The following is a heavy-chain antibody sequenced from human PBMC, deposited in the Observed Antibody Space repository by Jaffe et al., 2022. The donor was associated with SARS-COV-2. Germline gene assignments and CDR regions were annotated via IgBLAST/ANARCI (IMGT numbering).Heavy chain of an antibody. J-gene: IGHJ6*02. CDR3: ARDPRFLEWLGSPRDYYYYGMDV. CDR1: GYTFTSYY. V-gene: IGHV1-46*01. Sequence: QVQLVQSGAEVKKPGASVKVSCKASGYTFTSYYMHWVRQAPGQGLEWMGIINPSGGSTSYAQKFQGRVTMTRDTSTSTVYMELSSLRSEDTAVYYCARDPRFLEWLGSPRDYYYYGMDVWGQGTTVTVSS. D-gene: IGHD3-3*01. CDR2: INPSGGST.